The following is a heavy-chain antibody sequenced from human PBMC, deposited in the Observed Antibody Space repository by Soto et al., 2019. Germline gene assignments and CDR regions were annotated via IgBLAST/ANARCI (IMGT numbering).Heavy chain of an antibody. Sequence: GGSLRLSCAASGFTFSSYSMNWVRQAPGKGLEWVSSISSSSSYIYYADSVKGRFTISRDNAENSLYLQMNSLRAEDTAVYYCARDRLVDTAMVQYYYYGMDVWGQGTTVTVSS. CDR1: GFTFSSYS. V-gene: IGHV3-21*01. CDR3: ARDRLVDTAMVQYYYYGMDV. CDR2: ISSSSSYI. J-gene: IGHJ6*02. D-gene: IGHD5-18*01.